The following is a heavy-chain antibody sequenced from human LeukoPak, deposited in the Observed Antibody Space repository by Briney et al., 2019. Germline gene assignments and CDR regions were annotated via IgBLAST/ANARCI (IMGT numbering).Heavy chain of an antibody. J-gene: IGHJ6*03. D-gene: IGHD3-16*01. Sequence: GGSLRLSCAASRFTFSNYAMSWVRQAPGKGLEWVSGISASGHYTYNADSAKGRFTISRDNSKNTLYLQMNSLRAEDTALYYCAKDGSWGDYYFYFYIDVWGKGTTVTVSS. CDR3: AKDGSWGDYYFYFYIDV. V-gene: IGHV3-23*01. CDR2: ISASGHYT. CDR1: RFTFSNYA.